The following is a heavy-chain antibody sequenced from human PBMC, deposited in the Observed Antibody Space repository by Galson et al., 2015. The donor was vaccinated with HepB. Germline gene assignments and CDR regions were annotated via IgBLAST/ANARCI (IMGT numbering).Heavy chain of an antibody. D-gene: IGHD3-22*01. J-gene: IGHJ4*02. CDR3: ARGPYYDSSGYYLDY. CDR1: GFTFSRYG. Sequence: SLRLSCAASGFTFSRYGMHWVRQAPGKGLEWVAVIWYDGSNKYYADSVKGRFTISKDKSKNTLYLQLNSLRAEDTAVYYCARGPYYDSSGYYLDYWGQGTLVTVSS. CDR2: IWYDGSNK. V-gene: IGHV3-33*01.